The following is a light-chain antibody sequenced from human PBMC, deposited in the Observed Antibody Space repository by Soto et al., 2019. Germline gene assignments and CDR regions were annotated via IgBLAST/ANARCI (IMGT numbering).Light chain of an antibody. V-gene: IGKV1-5*01. J-gene: IGKJ4*01. CDR3: QQYESYSPLT. CDR2: DAY. Sequence: DIQMTQSPSILSSSVGDIVTITCRSSQSIRSWLAWYQQKPGKAPKLLIYDAYSLESGVPSRFSGRRSGTEFTLTIAGLQPEDFATYYCQQYESYSPLTFGGGTKV. CDR1: QSIRSW.